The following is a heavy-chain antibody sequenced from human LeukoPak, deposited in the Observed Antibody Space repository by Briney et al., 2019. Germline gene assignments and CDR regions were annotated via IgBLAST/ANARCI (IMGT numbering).Heavy chain of an antibody. CDR3: ARRGGYCSSTSCYYDY. V-gene: IGHV3-33*01. J-gene: IGHJ4*02. CDR1: GLTFSSYG. D-gene: IGHD2-2*01. CDR2: IWYDGSNK. Sequence: GRSLRLSCAGSGLTFSSYGMHWVRQAPGKGLEWVAVIWYDGSNKYYADSVKGRFTNSRDNSKNTLYLQMNSLRAEDTAVYYCARRGGYCSSTSCYYDYWGQGTLVTVSS.